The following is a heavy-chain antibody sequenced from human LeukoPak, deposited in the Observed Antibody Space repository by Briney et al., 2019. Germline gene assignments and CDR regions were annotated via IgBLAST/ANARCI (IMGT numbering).Heavy chain of an antibody. J-gene: IGHJ6*03. CDR3: ARAYYDFWSGYHDLYYMDV. CDR2: IVVGSGNT. D-gene: IGHD3-3*01. CDR1: GFTFTSSA. Sequence: ASVKVSCKASGFTFTSSAVQWVRQARGQRLEWIGWIVVGSGNTNYAQKFQERVTITRDMSTSTAYMELSSLRSEDTAVYYCARAYYDFWSGYHDLYYMDVWGKGTTVTVSS. V-gene: IGHV1-58*01.